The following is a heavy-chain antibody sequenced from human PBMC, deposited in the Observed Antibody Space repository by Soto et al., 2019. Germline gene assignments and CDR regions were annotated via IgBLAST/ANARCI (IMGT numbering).Heavy chain of an antibody. CDR1: GYTFTSYA. D-gene: IGHD4-17*01. J-gene: IGHJ2*01. CDR2: INAGNGNT. V-gene: IGHV1-3*01. CDR3: ARIPPLGDYGHYWYFDL. Sequence: ASVKVSCKASGYTFTSYAMHWVRQAPGQRLEWMGWINAGNGNTKYSQKFQGRVTITRDTSASTAYMELSSLRSEDTAVYYCARIPPLGDYGHYWYFDLWGRGTLVTVSS.